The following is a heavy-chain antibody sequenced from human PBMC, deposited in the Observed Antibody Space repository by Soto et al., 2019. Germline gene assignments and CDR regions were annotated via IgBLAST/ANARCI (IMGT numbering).Heavy chain of an antibody. Sequence: QVQLVESGGGVVQSGRSLRLSCEASGFAIRNNAIHWVRQTPGKGLQWVAVISFEGSHKYYADSVKGRFTVSRDNPKNTVSLQMDSLTVEDSALYYCVRAAGIAAAGSSQGVLWGQGTLVTVSS. D-gene: IGHD6-13*01. CDR3: VRAAGIAAAGSSQGVL. J-gene: IGHJ4*02. V-gene: IGHV3-30-3*01. CDR1: GFAIRNNA. CDR2: ISFEGSHK.